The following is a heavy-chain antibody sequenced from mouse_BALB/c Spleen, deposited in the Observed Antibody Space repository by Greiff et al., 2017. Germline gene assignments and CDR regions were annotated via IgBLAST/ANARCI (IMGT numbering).Heavy chain of an antibody. V-gene: IGHV1-14*01. CDR2: INPYNDGT. CDR1: GYTFTSYV. D-gene: IGHD1-1*01. J-gene: IGHJ3*01. CDR3: ARIPYYYGSSWFAY. Sequence: VQLKQSGPELVKPGASVKMSCKASGYTFTSYVMHWVKQKPGQGLEWIGYINPYNDGTKYNEKFKGKATLTSDKSSSTAYMELSSLTSEDSAVYYCARIPYYYGSSWFAYWGQGTLVTVSA.